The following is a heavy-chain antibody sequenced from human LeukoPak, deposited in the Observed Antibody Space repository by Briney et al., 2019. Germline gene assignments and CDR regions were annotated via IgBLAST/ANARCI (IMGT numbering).Heavy chain of an antibody. CDR2: IYYSGST. CDR1: GGSISSYY. Sequence: SETLSLTCTVSGGSISSYYWSWIRQPPGKGPEWIGYIYYSGSTNYNPSLKSRVTISVDTSKNQFSLKLSSVTAADTAVYYCARSQWELPDFDYWGQGTLVTVSS. J-gene: IGHJ4*02. D-gene: IGHD1-26*01. V-gene: IGHV4-59*01. CDR3: ARSQWELPDFDY.